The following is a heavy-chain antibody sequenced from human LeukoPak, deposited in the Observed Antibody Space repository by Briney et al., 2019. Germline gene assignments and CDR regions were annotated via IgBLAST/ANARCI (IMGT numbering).Heavy chain of an antibody. J-gene: IGHJ6*03. D-gene: IGHD3-3*01. CDR3: AELGFGVVIDYYYYMDV. CDR2: ISGRGGST. Sequence: GGSLRLSCAASGFTFSSYAMSWVRQAPGKGLEWVSAISGRGGSTYYADSVKGRFTISRDNSKNTLYLQMNSLRAEDTAVYYCAELGFGVVIDYYYYMDVWGKATTVTVSS. CDR1: GFTFSSYA. V-gene: IGHV3-23*01.